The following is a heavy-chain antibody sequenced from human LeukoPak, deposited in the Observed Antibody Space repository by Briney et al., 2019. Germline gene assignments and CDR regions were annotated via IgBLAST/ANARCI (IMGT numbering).Heavy chain of an antibody. V-gene: IGHV3-33*01. CDR2: TWFDGSNK. D-gene: IGHD5-18*01. CDR3: ATELSADTAFDY. Sequence: GRSLRLSCAASGLTFSGYGMHWVRQAPGKGLEWVAMTWFDGSNKYYADAVKGRFTISRDNSKNTLYLQMNSLRAEDTAVYYCATELSADTAFDYWGQGTLVAVSS. CDR1: GLTFSGYG. J-gene: IGHJ4*02.